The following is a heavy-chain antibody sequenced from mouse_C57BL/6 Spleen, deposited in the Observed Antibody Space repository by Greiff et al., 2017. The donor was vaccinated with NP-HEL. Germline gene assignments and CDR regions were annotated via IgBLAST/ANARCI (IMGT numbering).Heavy chain of an antibody. CDR2: IYPGDGDT. CDR1: GYAFSSSW. J-gene: IGHJ2*01. Sequence: VQLQQSGPELVKPGASVKISCKASGYAFSSSWMNWVKQRPGKGLEWIGRIYPGDGDTNYNGKFKGKATLTADKSSSTAYMQLSSLPSEDSAVYFCARRNITTVVLDYWGQGTTLTVSS. CDR3: ARRNITTVVLDY. V-gene: IGHV1-82*01. D-gene: IGHD1-1*01.